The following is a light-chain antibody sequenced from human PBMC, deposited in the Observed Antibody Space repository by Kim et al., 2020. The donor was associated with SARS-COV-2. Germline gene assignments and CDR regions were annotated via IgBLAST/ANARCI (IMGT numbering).Light chain of an antibody. CDR1: KLGNKF. Sequence: SYELTQPPSVSVSPGQTASITCSGDKLGNKFASWYQQKPGQSPVLVIYQDSKRPSGIPERFSGSNSGNTATLTISGTHAMDEADYYCQAWDSSTGVVFGGGTQLTVL. V-gene: IGLV3-1*01. CDR2: QDS. J-gene: IGLJ2*01. CDR3: QAWDSSTGVV.